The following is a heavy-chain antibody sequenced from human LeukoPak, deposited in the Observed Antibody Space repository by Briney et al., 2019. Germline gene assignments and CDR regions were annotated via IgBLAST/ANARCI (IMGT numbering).Heavy chain of an antibody. V-gene: IGHV1-69*05. Sequence: ASVKVSCKASGGTFSSYAISWVRQAPGQGLEWMGGIIPIFGTANYAQKLQGRVTMTTDTSTSTAYMELRSLRSDDTAVYYCARSPYCSSTSCYDWFDPWGQGTLVTVSS. CDR3: ARSPYCSSTSCYDWFDP. CDR1: GGTFSSYA. D-gene: IGHD2-2*01. CDR2: IIPIFGTA. J-gene: IGHJ5*02.